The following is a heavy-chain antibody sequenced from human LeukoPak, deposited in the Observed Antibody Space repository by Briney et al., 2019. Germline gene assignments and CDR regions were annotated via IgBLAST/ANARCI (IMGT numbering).Heavy chain of an antibody. CDR1: GFIFSSFW. V-gene: IGHV3-7*03. D-gene: IGHD6-19*01. J-gene: IGHJ4*02. Sequence: GGSLRLSCAASGFIFSSFWMNWVRQAPGKGLEWVANINQDGSDKYYMDSVKGRFTISRDNAKNSLFLQMNSLRAEDTAVYYCAKLYSSVNDWGQGTLVTVSS. CDR3: AKLYSSVND. CDR2: INQDGSDK.